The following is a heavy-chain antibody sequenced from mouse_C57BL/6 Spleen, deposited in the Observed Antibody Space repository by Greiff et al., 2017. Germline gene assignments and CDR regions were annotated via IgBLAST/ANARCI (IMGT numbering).Heavy chain of an antibody. CDR2: ISSGSSTI. J-gene: IGHJ3*01. V-gene: IGHV5-17*01. CDR3: ARDDGYYAGFAY. D-gene: IGHD2-3*01. Sequence: EVHLVESGGGLVKPGGSLKLSCAASGFTFSDYGMHWVRQAPEKGLEWVAYISSGSSTIYYADTVQGRFTISRDNAKNTLFLQMTSLRSEDTAMYYCARDDGYYAGFAYWGQGTLVTVSA. CDR1: GFTFSDYG.